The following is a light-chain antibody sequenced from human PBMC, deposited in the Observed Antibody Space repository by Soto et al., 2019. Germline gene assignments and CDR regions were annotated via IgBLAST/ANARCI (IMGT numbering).Light chain of an antibody. Sequence: EIVLTQSPDALSLSPGERVSLSCRPSRPVVSQYIDWYQQKPGQPPRLLIYWAFSRPTGIRDRFSGSGSGTDFTLTISRVEPADFAVYHCQPYGGFGQGTKVDIK. J-gene: IGKJ1*01. CDR2: WAF. V-gene: IGKV3-20*01. CDR3: QPYGG. CDR1: RPVVSQY.